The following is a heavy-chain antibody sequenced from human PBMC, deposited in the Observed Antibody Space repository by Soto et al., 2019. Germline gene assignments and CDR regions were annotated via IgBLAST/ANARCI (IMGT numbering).Heavy chain of an antibody. D-gene: IGHD2-2*01. J-gene: IGHJ3*02. Sequence: EVQLVESGGDLVQPGGSLSLSCAASGFTFSGHWMHWVRQVPGKGLEWVSRINTDGGSSAYADSVKGRFTISRDNAKNTLYLQMNGLRAGDTAVYYCAREAGYCSRTSCYRRAFDTWGQGTTVTVSS. CDR2: INTDGGSS. CDR1: GFTFSGHW. V-gene: IGHV3-74*03. CDR3: AREAGYCSRTSCYRRAFDT.